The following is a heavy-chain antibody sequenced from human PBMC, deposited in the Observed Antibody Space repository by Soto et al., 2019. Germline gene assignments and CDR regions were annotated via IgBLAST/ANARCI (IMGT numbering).Heavy chain of an antibody. D-gene: IGHD3-22*01. Sequence: ASVKVSCKASGYTFTSYDISWVRQAPGQGLEWMGWISAYNGNTNYAQKLQGRVTMTTDTSTSTAYMELRSLRSDDTAVYYCARDRGSHYYDSSGYTDYWGQGTLVTVSS. CDR1: GYTFTSYD. CDR2: ISAYNGNT. CDR3: ARDRGSHYYDSSGYTDY. J-gene: IGHJ4*02. V-gene: IGHV1-18*01.